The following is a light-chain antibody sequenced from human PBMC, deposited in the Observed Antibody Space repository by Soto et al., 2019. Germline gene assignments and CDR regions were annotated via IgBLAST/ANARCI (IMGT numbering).Light chain of an antibody. Sequence: QSALTQPPSVSGSPGQSVTISCTGTSSDVGSYNRVSWYQQPPGTAPKLMIYEVSNRPSGAPDRFSGSKSGNTASLTISGLQAEDEADYYCSSYTSSSVVFGGGTKVTVL. CDR2: EVS. V-gene: IGLV2-18*02. CDR1: SSDVGSYNR. J-gene: IGLJ2*01. CDR3: SSYTSSSVV.